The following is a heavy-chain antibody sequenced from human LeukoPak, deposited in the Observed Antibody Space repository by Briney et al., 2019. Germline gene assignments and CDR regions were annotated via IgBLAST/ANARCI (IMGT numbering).Heavy chain of an antibody. D-gene: IGHD3-10*01. J-gene: IGHJ3*02. CDR2: INWNGGST. CDR1: GFTFDDYG. Sequence: GGSLRLSCAASGFTFDDYGMSWVRHAPGKGLEWVSGINWNGGSTDYADSVKGRFTISRDNAKNSLYLQMNSLRAEDTALYYCARVEGMEWFGELLSAFDIWGQGTMVTVSS. V-gene: IGHV3-20*04. CDR3: ARVEGMEWFGELLSAFDI.